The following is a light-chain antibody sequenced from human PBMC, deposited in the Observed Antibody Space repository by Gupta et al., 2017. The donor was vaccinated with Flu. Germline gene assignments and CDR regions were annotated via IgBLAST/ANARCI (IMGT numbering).Light chain of an antibody. V-gene: IGKV3-15*01. CDR2: GAS. J-gene: IGKJ4*01. Sequence: ATLSASPGERATLSCRASQSVSSNLAWYQQKPGQAPRLLIYGASTRATGIPARFSGSGSGTEFTLTISSLQSEDFAVYYCQQYNNWPPLTFGGGTKVEIK. CDR1: QSVSSN. CDR3: QQYNNWPPLT.